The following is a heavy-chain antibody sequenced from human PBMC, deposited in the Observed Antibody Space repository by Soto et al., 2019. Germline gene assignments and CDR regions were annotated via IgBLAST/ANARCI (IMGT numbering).Heavy chain of an antibody. D-gene: IGHD2-2*02. V-gene: IGHV4-34*01. J-gene: IGHJ6*03. CDR1: GWSFSGYY. CDR3: ARGGCSSTSCYSTDYYYYYMDV. CDR2: INHSGST. Sequence: SETLSLTCAVYGWSFSGYYWSWIRQPPGKGLEWIGEINHSGSTNYNPSLKSRVTISVDTPKNQFSLKLSSVTAADTAVYYCARGGCSSTSCYSTDYYYYYMDVWGKGTTVTVSS.